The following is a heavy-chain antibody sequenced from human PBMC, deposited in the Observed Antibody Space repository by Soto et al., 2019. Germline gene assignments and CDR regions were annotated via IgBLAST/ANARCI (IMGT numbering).Heavy chain of an antibody. J-gene: IGHJ5*02. CDR1: GGSISSGGYY. D-gene: IGHD2-15*01. CDR2: IYYSGST. Sequence: PSETLSLTCTVSGGSISSGGYYWSWIRQHPGKGLEWIGYIYYSGSTYYNPSLKSRVTISVDTSKNQFSLKLSSVTAADTAVYYCARDAYCSGGSCYWGRWFDPWGQGTLVTVSS. CDR3: ARDAYCSGGSCYWGRWFDP. V-gene: IGHV4-31*03.